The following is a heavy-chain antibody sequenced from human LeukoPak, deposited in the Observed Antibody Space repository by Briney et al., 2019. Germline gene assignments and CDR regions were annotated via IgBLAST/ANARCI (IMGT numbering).Heavy chain of an antibody. D-gene: IGHD3-10*01. V-gene: IGHV3-48*03. CDR3: AREGITMVRGVIIKNYFDY. Sequence: GGSLRLSCAASGFTFSSYEMNWVRQAPGKGLEWVSYISSSGSTIYYADSVKGRFTISRDNAKNSLYLQMNSLRAEDTAVYYCAREGITMVRGVIIKNYFDYWGQGTLVTVSS. CDR2: ISSSGSTI. CDR1: GFTFSSYE. J-gene: IGHJ4*02.